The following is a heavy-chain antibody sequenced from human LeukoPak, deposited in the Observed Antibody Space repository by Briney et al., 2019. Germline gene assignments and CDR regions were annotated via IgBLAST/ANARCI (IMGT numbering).Heavy chain of an antibody. J-gene: IGHJ4*02. D-gene: IGHD1-26*01. CDR3: AGGRELPIY. Sequence: GGSLRLSCAASGFTLSKHWMTWVRQAPGKGLECVAIIKQDGSEKYYVNSVKGRFTISRDNAKNSLYLQMNSLRAEDTAVYYCAGGRELPIYWGQGTLVTVSS. CDR2: IKQDGSEK. V-gene: IGHV3-7*03. CDR1: GFTLSKHW.